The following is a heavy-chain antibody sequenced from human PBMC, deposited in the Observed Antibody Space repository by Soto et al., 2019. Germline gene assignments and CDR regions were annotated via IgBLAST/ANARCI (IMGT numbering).Heavy chain of an antibody. Sequence: ASVKVSCKASGYTFSTYDIVWVRQAPGQRLEWMGWIDVGDGNTKYSQKFQGRVTITRDTSATTAYMELSSLRSDDTAVFYCTRGSVFDYWGQGTLVTVSS. D-gene: IGHD6-19*01. CDR3: TRGSVFDY. J-gene: IGHJ4*02. CDR2: IDVGDGNT. V-gene: IGHV1-3*01. CDR1: GYTFSTYD.